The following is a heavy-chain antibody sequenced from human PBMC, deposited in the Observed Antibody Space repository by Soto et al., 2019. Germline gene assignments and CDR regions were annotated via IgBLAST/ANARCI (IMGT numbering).Heavy chain of an antibody. D-gene: IGHD3-10*01. Sequence: GESLKISCKGSGYSFTSYWIGWVRQMPGKGLEWMGIIYPGDSDTRYSPSFQGQVTISADKSISTAYLQWSSLKASDTAMYYCARLPDYYYGSGGAFDIWGQGTMVTVSS. CDR1: GYSFTSYW. CDR2: IYPGDSDT. J-gene: IGHJ3*02. CDR3: ARLPDYYYGSGGAFDI. V-gene: IGHV5-51*01.